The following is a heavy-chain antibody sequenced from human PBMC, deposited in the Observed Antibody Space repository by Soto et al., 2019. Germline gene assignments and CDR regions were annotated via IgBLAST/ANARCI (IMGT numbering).Heavy chain of an antibody. CDR1: GGTFSSYA. J-gene: IGHJ4*02. V-gene: IGHV1-69*06. Sequence: VKVSCKASGGTFSSYAISWVRQAPGQGLEWMGGIIPIFGTANYAQKFQGRVTITADKSTSTAYMELSSLRSEDTAVYYCASNPYYYDSSGYYRRESDFDYWGQGTLVTVSS. CDR3: ASNPYYYDSSGYYRRESDFDY. D-gene: IGHD3-22*01. CDR2: IIPIFGTA.